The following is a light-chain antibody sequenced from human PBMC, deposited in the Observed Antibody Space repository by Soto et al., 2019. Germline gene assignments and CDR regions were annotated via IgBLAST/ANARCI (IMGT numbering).Light chain of an antibody. V-gene: IGKV3-15*01. CDR3: QQYNNWPRT. J-gene: IGKJ1*01. CDR2: GAS. Sequence: EIVMTQSPATLSVSPGERATLSCRASQSVSSDLAWYHQKPGQAPRLLIYGASTRATGIPARFSGSGSGTEFTLTINSLQSEDFAVHYCQQYNNWPRTFGQGTKVEIK. CDR1: QSVSSD.